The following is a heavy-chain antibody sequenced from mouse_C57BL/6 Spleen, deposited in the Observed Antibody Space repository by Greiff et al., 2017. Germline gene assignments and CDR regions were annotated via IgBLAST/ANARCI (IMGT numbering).Heavy chain of an antibody. Sequence: QVQLQQSGAELVKPGASVKISCKASGYAFSSYWMNWVKQRPGKGLEWIGQIYPGDGDTNYNGKFNGKATLTADKSSSTAYMQLSSLTSEDSAVYFCARPHYYGSAYYAMDYWGQGTSVTVSS. CDR2: IYPGDGDT. CDR3: ARPHYYGSAYYAMDY. D-gene: IGHD1-1*01. J-gene: IGHJ4*01. CDR1: GYAFSSYW. V-gene: IGHV1-80*01.